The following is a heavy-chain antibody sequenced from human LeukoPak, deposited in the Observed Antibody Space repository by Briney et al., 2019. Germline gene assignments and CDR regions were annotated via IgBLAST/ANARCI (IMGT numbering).Heavy chain of an antibody. CDR3: ARVKTYDSSRYFDY. D-gene: IGHD3-22*01. Sequence: ASVKVSCKASGYTFSSYGISWVRQAPGQGLEWMGWISPYNGNTNYAQKVQGRVTMTTDTSTTTANMELRSLRSDDTAVYYCARVKTYDSSRYFDYWGQGTLVTVSS. CDR1: GYTFSSYG. CDR2: ISPYNGNT. V-gene: IGHV1-18*01. J-gene: IGHJ4*02.